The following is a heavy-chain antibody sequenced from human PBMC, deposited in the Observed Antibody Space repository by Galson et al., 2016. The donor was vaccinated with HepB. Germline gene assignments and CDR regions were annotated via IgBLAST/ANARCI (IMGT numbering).Heavy chain of an antibody. CDR3: ATPYYDFWSGYNPFDY. D-gene: IGHD3-3*01. V-gene: IGHV3-30*03. CDR1: GFTFSSYG. Sequence: SLRLSCAASGFTFSSYGMHWVRQAPGKGLEWVAVISYDGSNKCYADSVKGRFTISRDNSKNTLYLQMNSLRAEDTAVYYCATPYYDFWSGYNPFDYWGQGTLVTVSS. J-gene: IGHJ4*02. CDR2: ISYDGSNK.